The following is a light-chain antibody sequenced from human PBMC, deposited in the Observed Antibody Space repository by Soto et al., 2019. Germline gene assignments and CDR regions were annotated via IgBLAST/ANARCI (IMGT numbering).Light chain of an antibody. CDR3: SSYAGGSNRNV. CDR1: SSDVGGYNL. CDR2: EVS. V-gene: IGLV2-8*01. J-gene: IGLJ1*01. Sequence: QSVLTQPPSASGSPGQSVTISCTGTSSDVGGYNLVSWYQQHPGKAPKLMIFEVSKRPSGVPDRFSGSKSGNTASLTVSGLQAEDEADYYCSSYAGGSNRNVFGTGTKVTVL.